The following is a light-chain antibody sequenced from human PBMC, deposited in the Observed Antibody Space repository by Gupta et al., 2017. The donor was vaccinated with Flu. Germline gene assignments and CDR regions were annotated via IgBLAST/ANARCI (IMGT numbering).Light chain of an antibody. V-gene: IGLV1-51*02. CDR2: ENN. Sequence: QSVLTQPPSVSPAPGQKVTISCSGSSSNIGNNYVSWYQPLPGTAPKLLIYENNKRPSGIPDRFSGSKYGTSATLGITGLQTGAEADYYCGAWDSSLSAYVFGTGTKVTVL. CDR3: GAWDSSLSAYV. CDR1: SSNIGNNY. J-gene: IGLJ1*01.